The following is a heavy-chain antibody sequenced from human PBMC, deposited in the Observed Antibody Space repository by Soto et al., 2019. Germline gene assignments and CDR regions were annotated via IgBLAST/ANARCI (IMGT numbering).Heavy chain of an antibody. D-gene: IGHD3-9*01. Sequence: LETLCLTWTVVGGYISSYDGSWIRQPPGKGLEWIVFIYYSGSTNYNPTLKGRVTISVDTSKNQFSLKLRSVTAADTAVYYCARMRKILTSYPGDFDFWGQGLLVTGSS. CDR3: ARMRKILTSYPGDFDF. J-gene: IGHJ4*02. CDR1: GGYISSYD. CDR2: IYYSGST. V-gene: IGHV4-59*01.